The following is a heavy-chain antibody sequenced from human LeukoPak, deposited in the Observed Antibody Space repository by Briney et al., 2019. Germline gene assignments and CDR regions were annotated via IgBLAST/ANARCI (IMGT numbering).Heavy chain of an antibody. CDR2: ISGSGGNT. J-gene: IGHJ4*02. D-gene: IGHD4-17*01. CDR3: AKGGYGDYFDD. V-gene: IGHV3-23*01. Sequence: GSLRLSCAASGFTFSSYAMSWVRQPPAKGLEWVSAISGSGGNTYYADSVKDRFTISRDNSKNTPCLQTNSLRAEETAVYDCAKGGYGDYFDDGGQGTLVTVSS. CDR1: GFTFSSYA.